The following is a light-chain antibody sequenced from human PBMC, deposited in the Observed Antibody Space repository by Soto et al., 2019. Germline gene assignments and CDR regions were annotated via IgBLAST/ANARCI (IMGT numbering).Light chain of an antibody. CDR3: QKTYTTPIN. Sequence: DVQMSQSPSSPTLAVGDSGRTTCRASQRIGRYLNWYQQKSGKAPKVLIYSASSLQSGVPSRFRGSGSGTDFTLTISSLQPEDFATYYCQKTYTTPINFGKGQRRAIK. J-gene: IGKJ5*01. CDR2: SAS. CDR1: QRIGRY. V-gene: IGKV1-39*01.